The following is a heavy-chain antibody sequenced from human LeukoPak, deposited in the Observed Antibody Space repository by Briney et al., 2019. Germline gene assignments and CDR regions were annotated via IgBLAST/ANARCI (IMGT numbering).Heavy chain of an antibody. J-gene: IGHJ3*02. Sequence: PGGSLRLSCAASGFTFSVASMTWVRQAPGKGLEWVSLIGASGESTYYAASVNGRFTTSRDYSKNTLSLQMNSLRVEDTAMYFCVKDRQFSIWGLGTMVTVSS. CDR1: GFTFSVAS. CDR2: IGASGEST. D-gene: IGHD5-24*01. CDR3: VKDRQFSI. V-gene: IGHV3-23*01.